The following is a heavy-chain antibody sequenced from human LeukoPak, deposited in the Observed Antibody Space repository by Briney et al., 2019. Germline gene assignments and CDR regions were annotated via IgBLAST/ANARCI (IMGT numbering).Heavy chain of an antibody. CDR3: AREDYGGIYYFDY. CDR2: INPNSGGT. V-gene: IGHV1-2*02. Sequence: ASVKVSCKASGYTFTGYYMHWVRQAPGQGLEWMGWINPNSGGTNYAQKFQGRVTMTRDTSISTAYMELSRLRSDDTAAYYCAREDYGGIYYFDYWGQGTLVTVSS. J-gene: IGHJ4*02. CDR1: GYTFTGYY. D-gene: IGHD4-23*01.